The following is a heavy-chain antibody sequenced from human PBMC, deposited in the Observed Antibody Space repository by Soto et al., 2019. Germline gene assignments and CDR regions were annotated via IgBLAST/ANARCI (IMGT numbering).Heavy chain of an antibody. CDR3: ARDGFRGGVTGTRYYFDY. Sequence: SQTLSLTCAISGDSVSSNSAALNWIRQSPSRGLEWLGRTYYRSKWYNDYAVSVKSRITINPDTSKNQFSLQLNSVTSDDTAVNYCARDGFRGGVTGTRYYFDYWGQGTLVTVSS. V-gene: IGHV6-1*01. CDR2: TYYRSKWYN. CDR1: GDSVSSNSAA. J-gene: IGHJ4*02. D-gene: IGHD1-20*01.